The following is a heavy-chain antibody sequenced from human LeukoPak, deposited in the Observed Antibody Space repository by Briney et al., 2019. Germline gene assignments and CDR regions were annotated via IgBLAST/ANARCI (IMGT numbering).Heavy chain of an antibody. CDR2: ISYDGSNK. V-gene: IGHV3-30*18. J-gene: IGHJ4*02. Sequence: PGRSLRLSCAASGFTFSSYGMHWVRQAPGKGLEWVAVISYDGSNKYYADSVKGRFTISRDNSKNTLYLQMNSLRAEDTAVYYCAKDSPGLWFGESLGSYYFDYWGQGTLVTVSS. D-gene: IGHD3-10*01. CDR1: GFTFSSYG. CDR3: AKDSPGLWFGESLGSYYFDY.